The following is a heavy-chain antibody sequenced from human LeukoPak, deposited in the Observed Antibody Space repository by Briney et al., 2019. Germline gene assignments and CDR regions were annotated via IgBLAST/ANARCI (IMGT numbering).Heavy chain of an antibody. CDR3: TRDRFANRRWLPQHVYFDY. Sequence: ASVKVSCKASGYSFTSHDINWVRQATGQGLEWMGWINPNSGGTNYAQKFQGRVTMTRDTSISTAYVELSRLRSDDTAVYYCTRDRFANRRWLPQHVYFDYWGQGTLVTVSS. CDR2: INPNSGGT. J-gene: IGHJ4*02. CDR1: GYSFTSHD. D-gene: IGHD1-14*01. V-gene: IGHV1-2*02.